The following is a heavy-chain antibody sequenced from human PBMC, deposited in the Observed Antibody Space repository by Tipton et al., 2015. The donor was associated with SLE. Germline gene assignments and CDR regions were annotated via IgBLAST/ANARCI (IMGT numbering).Heavy chain of an antibody. Sequence: GSLRLSCAASGFTFSSYSMNWVRQPPGKGLEWVSSISSSSSYIYYADSVKGRFTISRDNAKNSLYLQMNSLRAEDTAVYYCARGGPGIAVAPTGYWGQGTLVTVSS. CDR3: ARGGPGIAVAPTGY. CDR1: GFTFSSYS. J-gene: IGHJ4*02. D-gene: IGHD6-19*01. V-gene: IGHV3-21*01. CDR2: ISSSSSYI.